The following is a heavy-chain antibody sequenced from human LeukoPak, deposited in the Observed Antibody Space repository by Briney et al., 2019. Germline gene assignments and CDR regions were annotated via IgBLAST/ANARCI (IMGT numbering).Heavy chain of an antibody. CDR2: INSDGSST. J-gene: IGHJ4*02. CDR1: GFTFSNYW. Sequence: GGSLRLSCAASGFTFSNYWMHWVRQAPGEGLVWVSRINSDGSSTSYADSVKGRFAISRDNAKNTLYLQMSSLRAEDTAVYYCASFAYSSGWYSWGQGTLVTVSS. D-gene: IGHD6-19*01. V-gene: IGHV3-74*01. CDR3: ASFAYSSGWYS.